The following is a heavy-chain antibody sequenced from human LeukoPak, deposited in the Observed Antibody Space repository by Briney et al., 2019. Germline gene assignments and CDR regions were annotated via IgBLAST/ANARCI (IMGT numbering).Heavy chain of an antibody. CDR2: ISGSGGST. J-gene: IGHJ4*02. V-gene: IGHV3-23*01. CDR3: AKGIQLWFPYYFDY. D-gene: IGHD5-18*01. CDR1: GFTVSSNY. Sequence: GGSLRLSCAASGFTVSSNYMSWVRQAPGKGLEWVSAISGSGGSTYYADSVKGRFTISRDNSKNTLYLQMNSLRAEDTAVYYCAKGIQLWFPYYFDYWGQGTLVTVSS.